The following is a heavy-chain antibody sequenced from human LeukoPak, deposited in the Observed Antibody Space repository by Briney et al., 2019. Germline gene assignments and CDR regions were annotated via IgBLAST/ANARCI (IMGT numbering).Heavy chain of an antibody. CDR1: GFTFSSYA. J-gene: IGHJ4*02. D-gene: IGHD3-22*01. CDR2: ISYDGSNK. CDR3: ARGGLRITMIVVVSPLSDY. Sequence: GRSLRLSCAASGFTFSSYAMHWVRQAPGKGLEWVAVISYDGSNKYYADSVKGRFTISRDNSKNTLYLQMNSLRAEDTAVYYCARGGLRITMIVVVSPLSDYWGQGTLVTVSS. V-gene: IGHV3-30-3*01.